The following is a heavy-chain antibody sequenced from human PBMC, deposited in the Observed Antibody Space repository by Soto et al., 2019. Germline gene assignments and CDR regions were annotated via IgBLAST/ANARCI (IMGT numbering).Heavy chain of an antibody. CDR2: IYYSGST. D-gene: IGHD2-15*01. J-gene: IGHJ4*02. Sequence: PSETLSLTCTVSGGSISSYYWSWIRQPPGKGLEWIGYIYYSGSTNYNPSLKSRVTISVDTSKSQFSLKLSSVTAADTAVYYCASHYCSGGSCPPLFDYWGQGTLVTVSS. CDR1: GGSISSYY. V-gene: IGHV4-59*08. CDR3: ASHYCSGGSCPPLFDY.